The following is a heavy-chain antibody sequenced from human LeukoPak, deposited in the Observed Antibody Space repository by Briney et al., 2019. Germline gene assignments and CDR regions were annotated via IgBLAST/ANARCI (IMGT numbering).Heavy chain of an antibody. CDR3: ARAKPPFNTVGDTSREYYFDY. Sequence: PGGSLRLSCAASGFTVSSNYMSWVRQAPGKGLEWVSFIYSGGTTYYADSVKGRFTISRDNSNNTLYLQMNSLRAEDTAVYYCARAKPPFNTVGDTSREYYFDYWGQGTLVTVSS. J-gene: IGHJ4*02. V-gene: IGHV3-66*01. D-gene: IGHD1-26*01. CDR2: IYSGGTT. CDR1: GFTVSSNY.